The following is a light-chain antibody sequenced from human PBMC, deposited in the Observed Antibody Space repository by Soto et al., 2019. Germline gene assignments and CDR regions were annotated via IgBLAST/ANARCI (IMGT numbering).Light chain of an antibody. CDR2: STN. CDR1: TGAVTSGYY. Sequence: QTVVTQEPSLTVSPGGTVTLTCASCTGAVTSGYYPNWFQQKPGQPPRALIYSTNNKHSWTPARFSGSLLGGKAALTVSGSQPEDEGEYYCLLYDGGFQVFGGGTKVTVL. J-gene: IGLJ2*01. CDR3: LLYDGGFQV. V-gene: IGLV7-43*01.